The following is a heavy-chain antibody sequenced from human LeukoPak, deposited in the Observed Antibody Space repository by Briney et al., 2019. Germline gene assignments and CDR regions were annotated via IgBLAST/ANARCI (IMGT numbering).Heavy chain of an antibody. J-gene: IGHJ6*03. Sequence: ASVKVSCKASGGTFSSYAISWVRQAPGQGLEWMGGIIPIFGTANYAQKFQGRVTITADESTSTAYMELSSLRSEDTAVYYRAGFSSSSPYYYYYYMDVWGKGTTVTVSS. CDR2: IIPIFGTA. V-gene: IGHV1-69*13. CDR1: GGTFSSYA. D-gene: IGHD6-6*01. CDR3: AGFSSSSPYYYYYYMDV.